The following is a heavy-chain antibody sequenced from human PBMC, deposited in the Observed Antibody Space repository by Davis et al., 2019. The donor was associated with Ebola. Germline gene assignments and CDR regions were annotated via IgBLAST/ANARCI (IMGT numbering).Heavy chain of an antibody. D-gene: IGHD4-11*01. CDR2: INHSGST. J-gene: IGHJ5*02. Sequence: SETLSLTCAVYGESFSGYYWSWICQPPRKGLECIGEINHSGSTNYNPSLKSRVTISVYTSKNQFSLKLSSVTAADTAVYYCASFMTTVTTGWFDPWSQGTLVTVSS. V-gene: IGHV4-34*01. CDR3: ASFMTTVTTGWFDP. CDR1: GESFSGYY.